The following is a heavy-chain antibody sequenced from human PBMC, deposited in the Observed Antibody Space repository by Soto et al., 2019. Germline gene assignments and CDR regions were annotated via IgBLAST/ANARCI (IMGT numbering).Heavy chain of an antibody. CDR2: ISAYNGNT. Sequence: ASVQGSCKASGYTFTSDGISWVRQAPGQGLEWMGWISAYNGNTNYAQKLQGRVTMTTDTSTSTAYMELRSLRSDDTAVYYCARVYGDSPDFDYWGQGTLVTVSS. CDR3: ARVYGDSPDFDY. D-gene: IGHD4-17*01. CDR1: GYTFTSDG. V-gene: IGHV1-18*01. J-gene: IGHJ4*02.